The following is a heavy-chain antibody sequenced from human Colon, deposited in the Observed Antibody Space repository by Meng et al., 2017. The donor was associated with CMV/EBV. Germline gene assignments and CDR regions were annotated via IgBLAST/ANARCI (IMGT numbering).Heavy chain of an antibody. CDR1: GYTFTDYF. D-gene: IGHD2-21*01. J-gene: IGHJ4*02. V-gene: IGHV1-69-2*01. Sequence: SGYTFTDYFIHWVRQVPGEGLEWMALIDPEDDETKYTEKFQGRITVTADTSADTTYMELSSLRSEDTAVYYCAIMSPSGGDYYVDFWGQGTLVTVSS. CDR3: AIMSPSGGDYYVDF. CDR2: IDPEDDET.